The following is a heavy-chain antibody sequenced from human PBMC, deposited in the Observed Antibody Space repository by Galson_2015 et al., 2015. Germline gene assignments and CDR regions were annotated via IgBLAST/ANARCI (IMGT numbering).Heavy chain of an antibody. D-gene: IGHD4-17*01. CDR1: GYSFTSYW. J-gene: IGHJ6*02. CDR3: ARHNNRRGTTVTLDGMDV. CDR2: IYPGDSDT. V-gene: IGHV5-51*01. Sequence: QSGAEVKKPGESLKISCKGSGYSFTSYWIGWVRQMPGKGLEWMGIIYPGDSDTRYSPSFQGRVTISADKSISTAYLQWSSLKASDTAMYYCARHNNRRGTTVTLDGMDVWGQGTTVTVSS.